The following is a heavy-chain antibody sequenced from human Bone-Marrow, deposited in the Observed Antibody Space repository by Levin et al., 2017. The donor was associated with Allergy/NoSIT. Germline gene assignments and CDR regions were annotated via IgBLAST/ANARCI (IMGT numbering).Heavy chain of an antibody. J-gene: IGHJ6*02. CDR2: ISSSSSSI. Sequence: ETLSLSCAASGFTFSSYSMNWVRQAPGEGLEWISSISSSSSSIFYADSMKGRFTMSRDNAKNALYLQMNSLRAEDTAVYYCTRDHGGYCSSIGCYDGMDVWGQGTTVTVSS. D-gene: IGHD2-2*01. CDR1: GFTFSSYS. CDR3: TRDHGGYCSSIGCYDGMDV. V-gene: IGHV3-21*01.